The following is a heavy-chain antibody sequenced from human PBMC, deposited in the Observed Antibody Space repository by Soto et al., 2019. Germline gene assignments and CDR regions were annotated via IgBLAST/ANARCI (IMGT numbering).Heavy chain of an antibody. CDR3: TRHDWNREHAFDI. CDR2: IRSKANSYAT. J-gene: IGHJ3*02. CDR1: GFTFSGSA. V-gene: IGHV3-73*01. Sequence: GGSLRLSCAASGFTFSGSAMHWVRQASGKGLEWVGRIRSKANSYATAYAASVKGRFTISRDDSKNTAYLQMNSLKTEDTAVYYCTRHDWNREHAFDIWGQGTMVTVSS. D-gene: IGHD1-1*01.